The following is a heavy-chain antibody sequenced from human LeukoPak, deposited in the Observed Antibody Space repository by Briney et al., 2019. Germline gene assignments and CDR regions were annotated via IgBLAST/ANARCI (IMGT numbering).Heavy chain of an antibody. D-gene: IGHD6-13*01. V-gene: IGHV4-4*07. J-gene: IGHJ5*02. CDR3: ARDSPPGIAAAGGSNWFDP. CDR2: IYTSGST. CDR1: GGSISSYY. Sequence: SETLSLTCTVSGGSISSYYWSWIRQPAGMGLEWIGRIYTSGSTNYNPSLKSRVTMSVDTSKNQFSLKLSSVTAADTAVYYCARDSPPGIAAAGGSNWFDPWGQGTLVTVSS.